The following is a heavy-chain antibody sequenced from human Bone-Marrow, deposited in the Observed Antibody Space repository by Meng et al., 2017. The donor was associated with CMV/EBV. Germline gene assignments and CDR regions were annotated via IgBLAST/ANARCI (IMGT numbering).Heavy chain of an antibody. CDR2: IYYSGST. CDR3: ARQSSGIFDY. Sequence: GSLRLSCTVSGGSISSSSYYWGWIRQPPGKGLEWIGSIYYSGSTYYNPSLKSRVTISVGTSKNQFSLKLSSVTAADTAVYYCARQSSGIFDYWGQGTLVTVSS. CDR1: GGSISSSSYY. J-gene: IGHJ4*02. D-gene: IGHD1-26*01. V-gene: IGHV4-39*01.